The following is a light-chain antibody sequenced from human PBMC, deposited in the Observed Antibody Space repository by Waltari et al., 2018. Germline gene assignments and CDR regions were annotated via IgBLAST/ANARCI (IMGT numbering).Light chain of an antibody. CDR3: AVWDDSLSGRV. Sequence: QSVLTQPPSASGTPGQRVTISCSGRSSNIGSNYVYWYQQFPRTAPKLLIYRNNQRPSGVSDRFSGAKSGTSASLAISGLWSDDEADYYCAVWDDSLSGRVFGGGTKLTVL. J-gene: IGLJ3*02. V-gene: IGLV1-47*03. CDR1: SSNIGSNY. CDR2: RNN.